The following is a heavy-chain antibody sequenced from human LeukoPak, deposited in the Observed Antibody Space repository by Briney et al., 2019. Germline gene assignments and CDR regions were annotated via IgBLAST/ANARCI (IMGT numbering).Heavy chain of an antibody. J-gene: IGHJ4*02. CDR2: INHSGST. CDR3: AKTPPALVRGGYYFDN. D-gene: IGHD6-6*01. V-gene: IGHV4-34*01. CDR1: GGSFSDHY. Sequence: PSETLSLTCAVCGGSFSDHYWSWIRQPPGKGLEWVGDINHSGSTDYNPSLKSRVTMSVDTSKNQFSLKLSSVTAADTAVYYCAKTPPALVRGGYYFDNWGQGTLVTVSS.